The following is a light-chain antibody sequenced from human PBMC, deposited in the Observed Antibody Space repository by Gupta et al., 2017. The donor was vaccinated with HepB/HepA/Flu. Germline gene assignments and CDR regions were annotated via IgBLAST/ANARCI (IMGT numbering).Light chain of an antibody. CDR3: QQENNSPFT. CDR1: QGISTF. Sequence: DIQMTQSPSSLSASVGDRVTITCRASQGISTFLAWFQQKPGKAPKSLIYAASRVQSGVPSKFSGSGSGTDFNLTISSLQPEEFATYYCQQENNSPFTFGHGTKVDIK. J-gene: IGKJ3*01. CDR2: AAS. V-gene: IGKV1-16*02.